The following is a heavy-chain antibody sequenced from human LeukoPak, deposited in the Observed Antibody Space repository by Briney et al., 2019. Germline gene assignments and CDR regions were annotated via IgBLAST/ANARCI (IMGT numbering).Heavy chain of an antibody. Sequence: GSLRLSCAASGFTFSSYAMSWVRQAPGKGLEWVSAISGSGGSTYYADSVKGRFTISRDNSENTLYLQMNSLRAEDTAVYYCAKAGVVLLWFGEHNWFDPWGQGTLVTVSS. CDR3: AKAGVVLLWFGEHNWFDP. D-gene: IGHD3-10*01. CDR1: GFTFSSYA. J-gene: IGHJ5*02. CDR2: ISGSGGST. V-gene: IGHV3-23*01.